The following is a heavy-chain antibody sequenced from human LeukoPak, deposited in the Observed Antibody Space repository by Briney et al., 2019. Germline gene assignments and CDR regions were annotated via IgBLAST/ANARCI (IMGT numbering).Heavy chain of an antibody. V-gene: IGHV1-8*01. D-gene: IGHD3-16*01. CDR3: CRVMGYYYYYYMDV. CDR1: GYTFTSYD. CDR2: MNPNSGNT. Sequence: ASVKVSCKASGYTFTSYDINWLRQATGQGLEWMGWMNPNSGNTGYAQKFQGRVTMTRNTSISTAYMELSSLRSEDTAVYYCCRVMGYYYYYYMDVWGKGTTVTISS. J-gene: IGHJ6*03.